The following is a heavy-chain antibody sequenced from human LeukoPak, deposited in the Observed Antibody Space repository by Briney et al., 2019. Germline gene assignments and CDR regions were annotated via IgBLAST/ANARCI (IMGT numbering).Heavy chain of an antibody. CDR2: INHSGST. J-gene: IGHJ3*02. V-gene: IGHV4-34*01. D-gene: IGHD5-12*01. Sequence: SETLSLTCAVYGGSFSGYYWSWIRQPPGKGLEWIGEINHSGSTNYNPSLKSRVTISVDTSKNQFSLKLSSVTAADTAVYYCASLGGYGTWRPRSSSGGGVVAFDIWGQGTMVTVSS. CDR3: ASLGGYGTWRPRSSSGGGVVAFDI. CDR1: GGSFSGYY.